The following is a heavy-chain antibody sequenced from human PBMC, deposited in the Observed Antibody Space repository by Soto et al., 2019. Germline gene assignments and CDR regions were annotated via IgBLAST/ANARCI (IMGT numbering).Heavy chain of an antibody. CDR1: GFPFSFYG. CDR3: ARDDAFDNENGFDM. Sequence: PVGSLRLSCAVSGFPFSFYGFHWVRQSPGKGLEWLGVIVSDGSAIYHADSLEGRSFISRDNSKDILYLQMNSLRVEDTAVYYCARDDAFDNENGFDMWGQGTMVTVSS. V-gene: IGHV3-33*01. D-gene: IGHD3-3*02. J-gene: IGHJ3*02. CDR2: IVSDGSAI.